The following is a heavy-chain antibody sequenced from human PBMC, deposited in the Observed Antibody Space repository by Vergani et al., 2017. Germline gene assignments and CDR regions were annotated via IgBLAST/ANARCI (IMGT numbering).Heavy chain of an antibody. Sequence: QVQLVQSGAEVKKPGASVKVSCKASGYTFTGYYMHWVRQAPGQGLGWMGWINPNSGGTNYAQKFQDLGTVTSDTYISRAYMELSRLGSDDTAVYYCPRDRDRYSSSWYFFDYWGQGTLVTVSS. CDR3: PRDRDRYSSSWYFFDY. CDR1: GYTFTGYY. D-gene: IGHD6-13*01. J-gene: IGHJ4*02. CDR2: INPNSGGT. V-gene: IGHV1-2*04.